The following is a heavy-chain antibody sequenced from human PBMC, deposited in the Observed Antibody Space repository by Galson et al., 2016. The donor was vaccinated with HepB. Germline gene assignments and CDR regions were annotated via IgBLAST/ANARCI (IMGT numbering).Heavy chain of an antibody. CDR3: ARSGVWGTHRSPDY. V-gene: IGHV3-23*01. CDR2: LSGSGDVT. CDR1: GFPFSPYA. J-gene: IGHJ4*02. D-gene: IGHD3-16*02. Sequence: SLRLSCAASGFPFSPYAMSWVRQPPGKGLEWVSTLSGSGDVTHHADSVEGRFTISRDNSKNTLYLQMNSLRVEDTALYYCARSGVWGTHRSPDYWGQGTLVTVSS.